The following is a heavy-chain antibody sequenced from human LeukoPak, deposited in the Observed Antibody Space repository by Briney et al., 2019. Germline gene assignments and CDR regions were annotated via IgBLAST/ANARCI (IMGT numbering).Heavy chain of an antibody. D-gene: IGHD4-23*01. J-gene: IGHJ4*02. CDR1: GFTFSSYA. CDR3: AKDGALLRWPVYYFDY. V-gene: IGHV3-23*01. CDR2: ISGSGGST. Sequence: GGSLRLSCAASGFTFSSYAMSWVRQAPGKGLEWVSAISGSGGSTYYADSVKGRFTISRDNSKNTLYLQMNSLSAEDTAVYYCAKDGALLRWPVYYFDYWGQGTLVTVSS.